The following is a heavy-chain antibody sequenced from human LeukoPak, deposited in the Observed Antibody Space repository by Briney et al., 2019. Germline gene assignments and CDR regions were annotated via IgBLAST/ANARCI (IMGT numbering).Heavy chain of an antibody. CDR3: AHKSEGQQLSDY. Sequence: TLSLTCTVSGGFISNYYWSWIRQPPGKALEWLALIYWDDDKRYSPSLKSRLTITKDTSKNQVVLTMTNMDPVDTATYYCAHKSEGQQLSDYWGQGTLVTVSS. D-gene: IGHD6-13*01. CDR2: IYWDDDK. V-gene: IGHV2-5*08. J-gene: IGHJ4*02. CDR1: GGFISNYYW.